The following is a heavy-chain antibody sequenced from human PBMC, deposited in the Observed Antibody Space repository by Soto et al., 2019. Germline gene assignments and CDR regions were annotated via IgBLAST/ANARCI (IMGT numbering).Heavy chain of an antibody. V-gene: IGHV3-9*01. Sequence: PGGSLRLSCAASGFTFADYAMHWVRQAPGKGLEWVSGISWNSGSIGYADSVKGRFTISRDNAKNSLYLQMNSLRAEDTALYYCAKDIGVAADYYMDVWGKGTTVTVSS. CDR1: GFTFADYA. CDR2: ISWNSGSI. D-gene: IGHD6-25*01. CDR3: AKDIGVAADYYMDV. J-gene: IGHJ6*03.